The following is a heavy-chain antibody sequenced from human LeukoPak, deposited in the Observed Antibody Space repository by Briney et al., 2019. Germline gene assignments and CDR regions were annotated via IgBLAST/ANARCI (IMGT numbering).Heavy chain of an antibody. D-gene: IGHD1-26*01. J-gene: IGHJ4*02. CDR1: GYSISSGYY. Sequence: SETLSLTCTVSGYSISSGYYWGWIRQPPGKGLEWIGIIYHSGSTYYNPSLKSRVTISVDTSKNQFSLKLSSVTAADTAVYYCAPHDVGKGGYYFDYWGQETLVTVSS. CDR2: IYHSGST. CDR3: APHDVGKGGYYFDY. V-gene: IGHV4-38-2*02.